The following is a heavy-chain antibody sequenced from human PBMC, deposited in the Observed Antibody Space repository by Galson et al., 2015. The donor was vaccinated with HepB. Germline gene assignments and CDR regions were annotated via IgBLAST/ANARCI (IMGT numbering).Heavy chain of an antibody. J-gene: IGHJ4*02. CDR1: GFTFSSYG. D-gene: IGHD4-17*01. CDR3: AREGGYGDYWDY. CDR2: IWYDGSNK. Sequence: SLRLSCAASGFTFSSYGMHWVRQAPGKGLEWVAVIWYDGSNKYYADSVKGRFTISRDNSKNTLYLQMNSLRAEDTAVYYCAREGGYGDYWDYWGQGTLVTVSS. V-gene: IGHV3-33*01.